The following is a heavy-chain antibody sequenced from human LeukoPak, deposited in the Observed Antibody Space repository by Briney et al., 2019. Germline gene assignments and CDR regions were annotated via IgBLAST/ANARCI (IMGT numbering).Heavy chain of an antibody. Sequence: GGSLRLSCAASGFTFSSYGMHWVRQAPGKGLEWVAVIWYDGSNKYYADSVKGRFTISRDNSKNTLYLQMNSLRAEDTAVYYCARDVGSSGWYTFDYWGQGTLVTVSS. V-gene: IGHV3-33*01. CDR3: ARDVGSSGWYTFDY. CDR2: IWYDGSNK. D-gene: IGHD6-19*01. J-gene: IGHJ4*02. CDR1: GFTFSSYG.